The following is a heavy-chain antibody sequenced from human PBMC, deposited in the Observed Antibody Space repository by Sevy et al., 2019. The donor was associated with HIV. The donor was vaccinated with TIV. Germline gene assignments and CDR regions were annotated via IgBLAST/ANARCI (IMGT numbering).Heavy chain of an antibody. V-gene: IGHV1-18*01. CDR2: ISAYNGNT. D-gene: IGHD3-22*01. J-gene: IGHJ3*02. CDR3: ARARKYYYDSSGYSAFDI. CDR1: GYTFTRYG. Sequence: ASVKVSCKASGYTFTRYGISWVRQAPGQGLEWMGWISAYNGNTNYAQKLQGRVTMTTDTSTSTAYMELRSLRSDDTAVYYCARARKYYYDSSGYSAFDIWGQGSMVTVSS.